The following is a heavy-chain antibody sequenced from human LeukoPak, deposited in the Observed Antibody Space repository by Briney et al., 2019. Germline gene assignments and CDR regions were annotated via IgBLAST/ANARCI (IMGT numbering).Heavy chain of an antibody. CDR2: VDNRGDA. J-gene: IGHJ3*02. D-gene: IGHD3-22*01. CDR1: GGSISTYH. V-gene: IGHV4-59*01. Sequence: SETLSLTCTVSGGSISTYHWIWIRQAPGKGLEWIGHVDNRGDAKYNPSLKSRVTISVDTSKNQFSLKLSSVTAADTAVYYCARVDYYDSSGYDIWGQGTMVTVSS. CDR3: ARVDYYDSSGYDI.